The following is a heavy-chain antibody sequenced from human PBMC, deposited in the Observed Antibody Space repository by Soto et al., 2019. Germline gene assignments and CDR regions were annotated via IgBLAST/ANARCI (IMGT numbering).Heavy chain of an antibody. V-gene: IGHV3-9*01. Sequence: EVQLVESGGGLVQPGRSLRLSCAASGFTFDDYAMHWVRQAPGKGLEWVSGISWNSGSIGYADSVKGRFTISRDNAKNSLYLQMNSQRAEDTALYYCAKDTYYYDSSGYYDYWGQGTLVTVSS. D-gene: IGHD3-22*01. CDR3: AKDTYYYDSSGYYDY. J-gene: IGHJ4*02. CDR2: ISWNSGSI. CDR1: GFTFDDYA.